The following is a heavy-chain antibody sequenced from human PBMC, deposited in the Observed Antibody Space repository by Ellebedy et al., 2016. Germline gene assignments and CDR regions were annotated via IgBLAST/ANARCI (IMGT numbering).Heavy chain of an antibody. CDR3: ARSTPLSYSGSYYYMDV. D-gene: IGHD1-26*01. J-gene: IGHJ6*03. CDR1: GYTFTGYY. CDR2: INPNSGGT. Sequence: ASVKVSCXASGYTFTGYYMHWVRQAPGQGLEWMGWINPNSGGTNYAQKFQGRVTMTRDTSTSTVYMELSSLRSEDTAVYYCARSTPLSYSGSYYYMDVWGKGTTVTVSS. V-gene: IGHV1-2*02.